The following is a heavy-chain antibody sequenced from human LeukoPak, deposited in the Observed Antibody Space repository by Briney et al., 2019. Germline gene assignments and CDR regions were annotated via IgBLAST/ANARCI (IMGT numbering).Heavy chain of an antibody. V-gene: IGHV3-7*01. D-gene: IGHD5-12*01. J-gene: IGHJ4*02. CDR3: ARDLGLRDRFCDY. CDR1: GFTFSSYW. Sequence: PGGSLRLSCAASGFTFSSYWMHWVRQAPGKGLEWVANIKQDGSEKYYVDSVKGRFTISRDNAKNSLYLQMNSLRAEDTAVYYCARDLGLRDRFCDYWGQGTLVTVSS. CDR2: IKQDGSEK.